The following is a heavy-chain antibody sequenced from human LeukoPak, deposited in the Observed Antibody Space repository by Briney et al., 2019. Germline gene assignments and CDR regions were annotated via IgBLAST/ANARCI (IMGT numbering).Heavy chain of an antibody. CDR2: IYYSGST. D-gene: IGHD2-21*02. Sequence: SETLSLTCTVSGGSISSSSYYWGWIRQPPGKGLEWIGSIYYSGSTYYNPSLKSRVTISVDTSKNQFSLKLSSVTAADTAVYYCARRSGAYCGGDCYSLGSWAFDIWGQGTMVTVSS. CDR1: GGSISSSSYY. CDR3: ARRSGAYCGGDCYSLGSWAFDI. J-gene: IGHJ3*02. V-gene: IGHV4-39*07.